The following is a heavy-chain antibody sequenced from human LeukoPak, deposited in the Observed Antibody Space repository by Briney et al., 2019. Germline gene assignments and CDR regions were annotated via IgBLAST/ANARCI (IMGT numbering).Heavy chain of an antibody. V-gene: IGHV4-38-2*02. CDR1: GYSISSGYY. CDR3: ARDPLYSSSSGSDY. J-gene: IGHJ4*02. Sequence: SETLSLTCTVSGYSISSGYYWGWIRQRPGKGLVWLGRIYHSGSTYYNPSLKSRVTISVDASKNQFSLKLSSVTAADTAVYYCARDPLYSSSSGSDYWGQGTLVTVSS. D-gene: IGHD6-6*01. CDR2: IYHSGST.